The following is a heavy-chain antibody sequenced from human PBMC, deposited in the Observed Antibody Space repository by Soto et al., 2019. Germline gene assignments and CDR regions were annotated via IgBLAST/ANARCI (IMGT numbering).Heavy chain of an antibody. CDR1: GNAFTYVY. Sequence: SVEVTCKGSGNAFTYVYLRWVRQAPGQALEWMGWITPLNGNTKYAQKFQDRVTFTGDTSLNTAYMELSSLRSDDTAMFYCASGRYDASGYFDYWGQGTLVNVSS. D-gene: IGHD3-22*01. V-gene: IGHV1-45*02. J-gene: IGHJ4*02. CDR3: ASGRYDASGYFDY. CDR2: ITPLNGNT.